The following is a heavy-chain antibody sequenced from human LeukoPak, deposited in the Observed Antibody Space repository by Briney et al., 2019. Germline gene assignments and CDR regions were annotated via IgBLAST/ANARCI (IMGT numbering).Heavy chain of an antibody. Sequence: ASVKVSCKASGYTFTSYAMHWVRQAPGQRLEWMGWINAGNGNTKYSQKFQGRVTIARDTSASTAYMELSSLRSEDTAVYYCARLDDYGDYVNYWGQGTLVTVSS. D-gene: IGHD4-17*01. J-gene: IGHJ4*02. V-gene: IGHV1-3*01. CDR2: INAGNGNT. CDR1: GYTFTSYA. CDR3: ARLDDYGDYVNY.